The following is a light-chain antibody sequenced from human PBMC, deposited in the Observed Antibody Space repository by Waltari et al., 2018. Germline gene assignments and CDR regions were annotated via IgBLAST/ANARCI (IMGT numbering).Light chain of an antibody. Sequence: QSALTQPASVSGSPGQSITISCTGTNNDIGSYHLVSWYQQHPGKAPKVIIFEVNKRPSGVSNRFSGSKSGNTASLTVSGLHPEDEADYYCCSYSGTPRVVFGGGTKLTVL. CDR2: EVN. CDR3: CSYSGTPRVV. J-gene: IGLJ2*01. V-gene: IGLV2-23*02. CDR1: NNDIGSYHL.